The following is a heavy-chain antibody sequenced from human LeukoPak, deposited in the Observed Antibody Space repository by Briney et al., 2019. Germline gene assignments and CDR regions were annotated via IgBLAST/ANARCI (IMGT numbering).Heavy chain of an antibody. CDR3: AKGSQRITKIVVVISSPSEYFQH. Sequence: GGSLTLSCAASGFTFNSYAMSCVPQAPGEGLECVSDISGSGRSTYCADCVKCRFTISRDNPKNTLYRQMNSLRAEDTAVYYCAKGSQRITKIVVVISSPSEYFQHWGQGTLVTVSS. D-gene: IGHD3-22*01. J-gene: IGHJ1*01. CDR2: ISGSGRST. V-gene: IGHV3-23*01. CDR1: GFTFNSYA.